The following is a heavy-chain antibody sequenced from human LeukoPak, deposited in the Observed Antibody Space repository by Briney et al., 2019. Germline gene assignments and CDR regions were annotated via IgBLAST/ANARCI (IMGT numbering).Heavy chain of an antibody. CDR3: ARDRGVQLWLHSFDY. CDR1: GFTFSRYS. CDR2: ISYDGSNK. J-gene: IGHJ4*02. V-gene: IGHV3-30*03. D-gene: IGHD5-18*01. Sequence: GGSLRLSCAASGFTFSRYSMNWVRQAPGKGLEWVAVISYDGSNKYYADSVKGRFTISRDNSKNTLYLQMNSLRAEDTAVYYCARDRGVQLWLHSFDYWGQGTLVTVSS.